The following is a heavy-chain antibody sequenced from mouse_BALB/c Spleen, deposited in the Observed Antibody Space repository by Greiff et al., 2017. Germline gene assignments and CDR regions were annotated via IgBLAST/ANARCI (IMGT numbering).Heavy chain of an antibody. D-gene: IGHD1-1*01. CDR3: ARDGDTTVVSYFDY. CDR1: GFTFSDYY. Sequence: EVKLVESGGGLVKPGGSLKLSCAASGFTFSDYYMYWVRQTPEKRLEWVATISDGGSYTYYPDSVKGRFTISRDNAKNNLYLQMSSLKSEDTAMYYCARDGDTTVVSYFDYWGQGTTLTVSS. V-gene: IGHV5-4*02. J-gene: IGHJ2*01. CDR2: ISDGGSYT.